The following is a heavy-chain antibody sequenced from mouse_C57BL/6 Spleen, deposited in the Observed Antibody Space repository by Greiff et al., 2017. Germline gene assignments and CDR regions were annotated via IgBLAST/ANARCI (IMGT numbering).Heavy chain of an antibody. Sequence: VQLQQSGPELVKPGASVKISCKASGYTFTDYYMNWVKQSHGKSLEWIGDINPNNGGTSYNQKFKGKATLTVDKSSSTAYMELRSLTSEDSAVYYCARGLGFTTVVATPYFDYWGQGTTLTVSS. CDR3: ARGLGFTTVVATPYFDY. CDR1: GYTFTDYY. V-gene: IGHV1-26*01. D-gene: IGHD1-1*01. J-gene: IGHJ2*01. CDR2: INPNNGGT.